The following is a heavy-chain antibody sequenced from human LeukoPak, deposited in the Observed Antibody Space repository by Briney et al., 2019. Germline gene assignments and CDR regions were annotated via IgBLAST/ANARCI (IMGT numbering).Heavy chain of an antibody. V-gene: IGHV4-59*08. D-gene: IGHD4-23*01. Sequence: SSETLSLTCTVSGDSLSRSSWSWIRQSPGGGLEWIGYMFYGGTTNHNPSLMGRVTMSMVTSKDQFSLSLSSVTAADTAVYFCVRHWVHDFGGSDWYFDLWGRGTLVTVSS. CDR3: VRHWVHDFGGSDWYFDL. CDR1: GDSLSRSS. J-gene: IGHJ2*01. CDR2: MFYGGTT.